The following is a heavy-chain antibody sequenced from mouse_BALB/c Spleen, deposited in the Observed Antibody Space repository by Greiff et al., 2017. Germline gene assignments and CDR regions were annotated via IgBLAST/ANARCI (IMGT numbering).Heavy chain of an antibody. D-gene: IGHD2-4*01. Sequence: VQLQQSGAELVRSGASVKLSCTASGFNINDYYMHWVEQRPEQGLEWLGWIDPENGDTEYAPKFQSKATMTADTSSNTAYLQLSSLTSEDTAVYYCGNDYGGAMDDWGEGTSVTVSS. CDR1: GFNINDYY. CDR2: IDPENGDT. CDR3: GNDYGGAMDD. V-gene: IGHV14-4*02. J-gene: IGHJ4*01.